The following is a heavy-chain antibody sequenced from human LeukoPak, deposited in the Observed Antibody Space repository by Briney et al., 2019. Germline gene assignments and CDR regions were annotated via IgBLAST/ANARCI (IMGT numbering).Heavy chain of an antibody. J-gene: IGHJ3*02. CDR2: INHSGST. CDR3: ATENTRGYSYGSPTDAFDI. Sequence: SETLSLTCAVYGGSFSGYYWSWIRQPPGKGLEWIGEINHSGSTNYNPSLKSRVTISVDTSKNQFSLKLSSVTAADTAVYYCATENTRGYSYGSPTDAFDIWGQGTMVTVSS. D-gene: IGHD5-18*01. CDR1: GGSFSGYY. V-gene: IGHV4-34*01.